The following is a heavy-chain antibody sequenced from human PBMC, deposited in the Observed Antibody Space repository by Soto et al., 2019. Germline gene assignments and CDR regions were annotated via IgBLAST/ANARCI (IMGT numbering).Heavy chain of an antibody. CDR3: AKRTSGTTWGESDY. V-gene: IGHV1-18*04. Sequence: QVQVMQSGAEVKKPGDSVKVSCKTPGYIFSDYGINWVRQAPGQGLEWMGWISGYSGNANLAQKFQGRVTMTTDKSTRTAYMELRRLRSDDTAVYYCAKRTSGTTWGESDYWGQGTLVTVSS. J-gene: IGHJ4*02. D-gene: IGHD4-17*01. CDR1: GYIFSDYG. CDR2: ISGYSGNA.